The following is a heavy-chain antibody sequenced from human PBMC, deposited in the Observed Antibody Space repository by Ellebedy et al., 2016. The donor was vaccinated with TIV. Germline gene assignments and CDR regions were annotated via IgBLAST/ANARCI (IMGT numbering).Heavy chain of an antibody. V-gene: IGHV1-46*04. CDR1: GYTFSNYF. Sequence: AASVKVSCKASGYTFSNYFVHRARQAPGEGLEWLGIINPSSGSTTYAQKLQGRLTMTRDTSTSTVYMELRSLRSDDTAVYYCARGALFGHYGDPRYWYFDLWGRGTLVTVSS. CDR2: INPSSGST. CDR3: ARGALFGHYGDPRYWYFDL. J-gene: IGHJ2*01. D-gene: IGHD4-17*01.